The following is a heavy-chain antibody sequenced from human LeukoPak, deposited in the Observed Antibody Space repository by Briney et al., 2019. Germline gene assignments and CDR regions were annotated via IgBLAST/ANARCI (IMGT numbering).Heavy chain of an antibody. Sequence: SVKVSCKASGGTFSSYTISWVRQAPGQGLEWVGRIIPILGIANYARKFQGRVTITADKSTSTAYMELSSLRSEDTAVYYCAREVTNCSSTSCPVYNWFDPWGQGTLVTISS. V-gene: IGHV1-69*04. J-gene: IGHJ5*02. CDR3: AREVTNCSSTSCPVYNWFDP. CDR1: GGTFSSYT. D-gene: IGHD2-2*01. CDR2: IIPILGIA.